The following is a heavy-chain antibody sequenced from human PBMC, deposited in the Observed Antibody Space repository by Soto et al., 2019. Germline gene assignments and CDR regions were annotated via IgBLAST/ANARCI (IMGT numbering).Heavy chain of an antibody. CDR2: ISSRSSTI. Sequence: EVQLVESGGGLVQPGGSLRLSCAASGFTFSSYSKNWVRQAPGKGLEWVSYISSRSSTIYYADSVKGRFTISRDNAKSSLYLQMNSLRAEDTAVYYCARDLYGDYAIDYWGQGTLVTVSS. D-gene: IGHD4-17*01. CDR1: GFTFSSYS. CDR3: ARDLYGDYAIDY. J-gene: IGHJ4*02. V-gene: IGHV3-48*01.